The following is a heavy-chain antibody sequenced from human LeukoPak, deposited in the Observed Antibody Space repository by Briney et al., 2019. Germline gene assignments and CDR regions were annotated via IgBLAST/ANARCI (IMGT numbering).Heavy chain of an antibody. J-gene: IGHJ6*03. V-gene: IGHV1-69*13. Sequence: GASVKVSCKASGGTFSSYAISWVRQAPGQGLEWMGGIIPIFGTANYAQKFQGRVTITADESTSTAYMELSSLRSEDTAVYYCARDGRHVDTAMVVDYDYYMDVWGKGTTVTISS. CDR2: IIPIFGTA. CDR3: ARDGRHVDTAMVVDYDYYMDV. CDR1: GGTFSSYA. D-gene: IGHD5-18*01.